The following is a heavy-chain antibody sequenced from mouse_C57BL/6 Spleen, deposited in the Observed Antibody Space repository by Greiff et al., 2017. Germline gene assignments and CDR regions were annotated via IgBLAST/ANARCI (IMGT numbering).Heavy chain of an antibody. CDR3: ARREAY. CDR2: IDPSDSYT. CDR1: GYTFTSYW. J-gene: IGHJ3*01. V-gene: IGHV1-50*01. Sequence: VQLQQPGAELVKPGASVKLSCKASGYTFTSYWMQWVKQRPGQGLEWIGEIDPSDSYTNYNQKFKGKATLTVDTSSSTAYMQLSSLTSEDSAVYYCARREAYWGQGTLVTVSA.